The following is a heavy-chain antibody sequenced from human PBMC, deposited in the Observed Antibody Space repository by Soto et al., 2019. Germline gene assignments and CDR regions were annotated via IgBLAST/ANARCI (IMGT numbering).Heavy chain of an antibody. J-gene: IGHJ6*02. CDR2: IYYSGST. D-gene: IGHD3-9*01. CDR1: GGSISSSTYY. Sequence: PSETLSLTCTVSGGSISSSTYYWGWIRQPPGKGLEWIGSIYYSGSTYYNPSLKSRVTISVDTSKNQFSLKLSSVTAADTAVYYCARHLRDFDWLRSSAGMDVWGQGTTVTVSS. V-gene: IGHV4-39*01. CDR3: ARHLRDFDWLRSSAGMDV.